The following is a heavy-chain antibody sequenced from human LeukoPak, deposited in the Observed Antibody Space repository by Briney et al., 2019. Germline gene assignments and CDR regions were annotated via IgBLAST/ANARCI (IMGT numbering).Heavy chain of an antibody. Sequence: ASVKVSCKVSGYTLTELSMHWVRQAPGKGLEWMGGFDPEDGETIYAQKFQGRVTMTEDTSTDTAYMELSSLRSDDTAVYYCARGGRYYDSSGYGDYWGQGTLVTVSS. J-gene: IGHJ4*02. V-gene: IGHV1-24*01. CDR1: GYTLTELS. CDR3: ARGGRYYDSSGYGDY. CDR2: FDPEDGET. D-gene: IGHD3-22*01.